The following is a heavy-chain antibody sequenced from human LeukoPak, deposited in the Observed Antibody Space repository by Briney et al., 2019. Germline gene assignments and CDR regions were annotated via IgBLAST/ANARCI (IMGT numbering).Heavy chain of an antibody. CDR1: GGSISSYY. Sequence: SETLSLTCTVSGGSISSYYWSWLRQPAGKGLEWIGRIYTSGSTYYNPSLESRVTISVDNSKNQFSLKLSSVTAADTAVYYCASYTSSGSYFDYWGQGTLVTVSS. J-gene: IGHJ4*02. CDR3: ASYTSSGSYFDY. V-gene: IGHV4-4*07. CDR2: IYTSGST. D-gene: IGHD1-26*01.